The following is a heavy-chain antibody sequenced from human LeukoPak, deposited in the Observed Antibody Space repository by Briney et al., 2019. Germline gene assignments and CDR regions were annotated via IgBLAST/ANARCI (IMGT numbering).Heavy chain of an antibody. CDR1: GFIFSDHG. J-gene: IGHJ4*02. CDR3: ARGGLFKYFFDY. D-gene: IGHD2-15*01. V-gene: IGHV3-74*01. Sequence: GGSRRLTCVGYGFIFSDHGMNWVRQTPGKGLVWVSRINTDESKINHADSVKGRFTISRDNAKNMLYLQMNSLRAEDTAVYYCARGGLFKYFFDYWGQGTPVTVSS. CDR2: INTDESKI.